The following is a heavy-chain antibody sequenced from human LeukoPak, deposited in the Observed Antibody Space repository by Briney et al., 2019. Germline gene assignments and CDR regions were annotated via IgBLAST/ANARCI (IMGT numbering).Heavy chain of an antibody. CDR1: GFTFSTNA. CDR3: AKDILRWAFDY. CDR2: FGGTGGDI. V-gene: IGHV3-23*01. J-gene: IGHJ4*02. Sequence: GGSLRLSCAASGFTFSTNAMGWVRQAPGKGLEWVSAFGGTGGDINYADSVKGRFTISRDNSEGILYLQMNSLRAEDTAVYYCAKDILRWAFDYWGQGILVTVSS. D-gene: IGHD4-23*01.